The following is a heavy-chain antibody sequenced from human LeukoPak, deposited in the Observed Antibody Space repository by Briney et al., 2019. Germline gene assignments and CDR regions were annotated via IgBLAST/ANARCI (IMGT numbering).Heavy chain of an antibody. D-gene: IGHD1-26*01. Sequence: SVKVSFKASGYTFTSYGISWVRQAPGQGLEWMGGTIPLFGTTNYAQKFQGRVTITTDESPSTAYMELSSLRSEDTAVYYCARGSYEDVGYYYYYYMDVWGKGTTVTVSS. CDR3: ARGSYEDVGYYYYYYMDV. CDR2: TIPLFGTT. CDR1: GYTFTSYG. V-gene: IGHV1-69*05. J-gene: IGHJ6*03.